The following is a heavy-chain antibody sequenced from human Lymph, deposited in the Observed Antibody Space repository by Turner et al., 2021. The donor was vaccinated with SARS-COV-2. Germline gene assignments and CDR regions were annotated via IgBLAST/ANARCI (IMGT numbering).Heavy chain of an antibody. J-gene: IGHJ3*02. D-gene: IGHD3-10*01. CDR3: AKGVRGVIKPEGMDI. CDR1: GFTFSSYA. V-gene: IGHV3-23*01. Sequence: VQPGGSLRLSCAASGFTFSSYAMSWVRQAPGTGLEWVSAISVSGGSTYYADSVKGRFTSSRDNSKNTLYLQMNSLRAEDTAEYYGAKGVRGVIKPEGMDIWGQGTMVTISS. CDR2: ISVSGGST.